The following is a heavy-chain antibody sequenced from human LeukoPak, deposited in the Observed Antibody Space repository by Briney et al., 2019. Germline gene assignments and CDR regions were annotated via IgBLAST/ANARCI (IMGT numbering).Heavy chain of an antibody. Sequence: ASVKVSCKASGYTFTGYYMHWVRQAPGQGLEWMGWINPSGGSTSYAQKFQGRVTMTRDTSTSTVYMELSSLRSEDTAVYYCARASGSYYEFCYWGQGTLVTVSS. D-gene: IGHD1-26*01. CDR3: ARASGSYYEFCY. CDR1: GYTFTGYY. CDR2: INPSGGST. V-gene: IGHV1-46*01. J-gene: IGHJ4*02.